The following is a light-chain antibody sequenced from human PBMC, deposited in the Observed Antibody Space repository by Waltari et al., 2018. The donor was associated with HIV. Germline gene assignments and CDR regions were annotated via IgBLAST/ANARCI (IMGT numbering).Light chain of an antibody. Sequence: QSALTQPASVSGSPGQSITISCTGTSSDVGGYNFVSWYQHHPGNAPKLMIYEVSNRPSGFSHRFSGSKSDNTASLSISGLQSEDDADYYCTSYTSSSTPVVFGGGTKLTVL. CDR1: SSDVGGYNF. V-gene: IGLV2-14*01. CDR2: EVS. CDR3: TSYTSSSTPVV. J-gene: IGLJ2*01.